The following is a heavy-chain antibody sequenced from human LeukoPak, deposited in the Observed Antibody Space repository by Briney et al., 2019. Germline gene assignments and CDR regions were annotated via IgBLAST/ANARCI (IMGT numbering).Heavy chain of an antibody. Sequence: ASVKVSCKASGYPFTSYGLTWVRQTPGQGLQWMGWIAAYNGATNYAQIFQGRISMTTDTSTNTGDMELRSLTSDDTAVYYCAREDSNSENFWGQGTLVTGS. CDR1: GYPFTSYG. V-gene: IGHV1-18*01. CDR2: IAAYNGAT. D-gene: IGHD2/OR15-2a*01. CDR3: AREDSNSENF. J-gene: IGHJ4*02.